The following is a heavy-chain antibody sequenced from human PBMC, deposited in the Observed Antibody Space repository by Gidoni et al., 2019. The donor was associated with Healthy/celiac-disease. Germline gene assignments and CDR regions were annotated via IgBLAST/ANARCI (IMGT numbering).Heavy chain of an antibody. CDR2: INHSGRT. J-gene: IGHJ4*02. V-gene: IGHV4-34*01. Sequence: QVQLQPWGAGLLKPSETLSLTCAVYGGSFSGYYWSWIRQPPGKGLEWIGEINHSGRTNYNPSLKSRVTISVDTSKNQFSLKLSSVTAADTAVYYCARRRGYFDYWGQGTLVTVSS. CDR1: GGSFSGYY. CDR3: ARRRGYFDY.